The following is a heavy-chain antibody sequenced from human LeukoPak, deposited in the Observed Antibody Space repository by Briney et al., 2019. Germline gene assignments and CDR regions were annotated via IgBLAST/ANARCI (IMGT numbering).Heavy chain of an antibody. D-gene: IGHD5-24*01. J-gene: IGHJ4*02. CDR1: GYSISSGYY. CDR2: IYHSGST. V-gene: IGHV4-38-2*01. CDR3: ARRSEMATIPTCSDY. Sequence: SETLSLTCAVSGYSISSGYYWGWIRQPPGKGLEWIGSIYHSGSTYYNPSLKSRVTISVDTSKNQFSLKLSSVTAADTAVYYCARRSEMATIPTCSDYWGQGTLVTVSS.